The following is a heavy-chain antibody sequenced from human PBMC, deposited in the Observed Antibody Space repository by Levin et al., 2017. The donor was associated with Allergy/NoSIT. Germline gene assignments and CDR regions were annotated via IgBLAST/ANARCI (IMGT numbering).Heavy chain of an antibody. D-gene: IGHD3-10*01. V-gene: IGHV1-8*01. Sequence: ASVKVSCKASGYTFTSYDINWVRQATGQGLEWMGWMNPNSGNTGYAQKFQGRVTMTRNTSISTAYMELSSLRSEDTAVYYCARGRAGSGSYQYYYGMDVWGQGTTVTVSS. CDR3: ARGRAGSGSYQYYYGMDV. J-gene: IGHJ6*02. CDR2: MNPNSGNT. CDR1: GYTFTSYD.